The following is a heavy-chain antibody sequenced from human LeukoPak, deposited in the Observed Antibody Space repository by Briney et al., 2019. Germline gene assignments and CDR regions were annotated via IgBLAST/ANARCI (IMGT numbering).Heavy chain of an antibody. CDR2: INPNSGGT. V-gene: IGHV1-2*02. J-gene: IGHJ4*02. CDR3: ARGGVVVITSFDY. Sequence: ASVKVSCKASGYTFTGYYMHWVRQAPGQGLEWMGWINPNSGGTNYAQKFQGRGTMTRDTSISTAYMELSRLRSDDTAVYYCARGGVVVITSFDYWGQGTLVTVSS. CDR1: GYTFTGYY. D-gene: IGHD3-22*01.